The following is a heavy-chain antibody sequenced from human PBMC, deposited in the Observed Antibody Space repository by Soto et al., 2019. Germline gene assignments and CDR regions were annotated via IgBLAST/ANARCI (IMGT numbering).Heavy chain of an antibody. Sequence: SETLSLTCAVSGVSISSGGYSWSWIRQPPGKGLEWIGYIYHSGSTYYNPSLKSRVTISVDRSKNQFSLKLSSVTAADTAVYYCARHNGPLYVGYYYDMDVWGQGTTVTVSS. J-gene: IGHJ6*02. CDR2: IYHSGST. CDR1: GVSISSGGYS. D-gene: IGHD3-16*01. V-gene: IGHV4-30-2*01. CDR3: ARHNGPLYVGYYYDMDV.